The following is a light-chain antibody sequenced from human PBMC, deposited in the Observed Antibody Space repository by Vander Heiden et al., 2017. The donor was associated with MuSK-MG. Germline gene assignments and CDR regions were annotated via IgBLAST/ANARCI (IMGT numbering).Light chain of an antibody. CDR1: NSDVGGYDR. V-gene: IGLV2-23*02. CDR3: SSYRDFNTLI. Sequence: QSALTQPASVSGSPGQSITISCSGSNSDVGGYDRVSWYQQFPGNAPRLIIYEVTKRPAGISNRFSGSKSGSTASLTVSGLQAEDEGDYFCSSYRDFNTLIFGGGTKLTV. CDR2: EVT. J-gene: IGLJ2*01.